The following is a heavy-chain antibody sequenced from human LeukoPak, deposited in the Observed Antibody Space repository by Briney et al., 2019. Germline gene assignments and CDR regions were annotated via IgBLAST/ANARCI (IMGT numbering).Heavy chain of an antibody. CDR1: GFTFGDYA. CDR3: TRDDYGDYGSYYYYGMDV. D-gene: IGHD4-17*01. V-gene: IGHV3-49*03. Sequence: GGSLRLSCTASGFTFGDYAMSWSRQAPGKGLEWVGFIRSKAYGGTTEYAASVKGRFTISRDDSKSIAYLQMNSLKTEDTAVYYCTRDDYGDYGSYYYYGMDVWGQGTTVTVSS. J-gene: IGHJ6*02. CDR2: IRSKAYGGTT.